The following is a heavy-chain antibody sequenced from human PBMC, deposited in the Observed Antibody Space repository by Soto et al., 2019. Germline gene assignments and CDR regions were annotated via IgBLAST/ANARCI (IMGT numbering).Heavy chain of an antibody. CDR3: ARIADCSTTSCSFPSRFHIRGYYYYYGLDV. D-gene: IGHD2-2*01. Sequence: ASVKVSCNASGYTFTSYGISLVRQAPGQGLEWVGWISAYNGNSNYAQKYHGRVTMTTDTSTNTAYMEMSSLRSDDTAVYYCARIADCSTTSCSFPSRFHIRGYYYYYGLDVWGQGTTVTVSS. CDR2: ISAYNGNS. CDR1: GYTFTSYG. J-gene: IGHJ6*02. V-gene: IGHV1-18*01.